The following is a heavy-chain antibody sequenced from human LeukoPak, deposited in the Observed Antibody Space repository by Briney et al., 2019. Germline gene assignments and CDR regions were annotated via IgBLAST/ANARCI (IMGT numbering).Heavy chain of an antibody. V-gene: IGHV4-59*01. Sequence: PSETLSLTCTVSGGSISTYYWSWIRQPPGKGLEWMGYIYYSGSTNYNPSLKSRVTISLDTSRNQFSLNLSSVTAADTAIYYCAGYSYDYNSFYIWGQGTMVTVSS. D-gene: IGHD3-16*01. CDR1: GGSISTYY. CDR2: IYYSGST. J-gene: IGHJ3*02. CDR3: AGYSYDYNSFYI.